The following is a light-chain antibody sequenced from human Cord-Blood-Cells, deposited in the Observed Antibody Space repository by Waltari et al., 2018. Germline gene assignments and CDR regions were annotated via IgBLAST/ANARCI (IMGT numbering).Light chain of an antibody. J-gene: IGKJ4*01. Sequence: IQMSQPPSSLSASVGDRVPITCQANQDISNYLNWYQQKPGKAPKLLIYDASNLETGVPSRFSGSGSGTDFTFTISSLQPEDIATYYCQQYDNLPLTFGGGTKVEIK. CDR2: DAS. CDR3: QQYDNLPLT. CDR1: QDISNY. V-gene: IGKV1-33*01.